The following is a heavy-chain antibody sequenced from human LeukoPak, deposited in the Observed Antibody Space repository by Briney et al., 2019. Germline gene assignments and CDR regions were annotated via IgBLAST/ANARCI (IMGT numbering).Heavy chain of an antibody. CDR1: GFTFSNYG. V-gene: IGHV3-7*05. CDR2: IKQDGSEK. Sequence: QPGGSLRLSCAASGFTFSNYGMTWVRQAPGKGLEWVANIKQDGSEKYYVASVKGRFTISRDNAKNSLYLQMNSLRAEDMAVYYCARGHVWFDPWGQGTLVTVSS. CDR3: ARGHVWFDP. J-gene: IGHJ5*02.